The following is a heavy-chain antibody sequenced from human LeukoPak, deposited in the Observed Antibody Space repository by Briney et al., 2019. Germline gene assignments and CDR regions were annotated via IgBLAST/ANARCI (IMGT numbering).Heavy chain of an antibody. J-gene: IGHJ4*02. D-gene: IGHD2-15*01. CDR1: GFSLSSYA. Sequence: GGSLRLSCTVSGFSLSSYALSWVRRAPGKGLEWVSATSSSDAGRYYADSVRGRFTISRDNSRNTMYLQMNSLRVEDAAVYYCAKAPVTSCRGAFCYPFDSWGQGTLVTVSS. CDR3: AKAPVTSCRGAFCYPFDS. V-gene: IGHV3-23*01. CDR2: TSSSDAGR.